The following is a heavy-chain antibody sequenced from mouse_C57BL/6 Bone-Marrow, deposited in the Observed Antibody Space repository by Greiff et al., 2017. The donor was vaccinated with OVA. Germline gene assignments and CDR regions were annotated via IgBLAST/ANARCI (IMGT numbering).Heavy chain of an antibody. D-gene: IGHD1-1*01. Sequence: ESGPGLVKPSQSLSLTCSVTGYSITSGYYWNWIRQFPGNKLEWMGYISYDGSNNYNPSLKNRISITRDTSKNQFFLKLNSVTTEDTATYYCARNYAPFAYWGQGTLVTVSA. CDR3: ARNYAPFAY. V-gene: IGHV3-6*01. J-gene: IGHJ3*01. CDR1: GYSITSGYY. CDR2: ISYDGSN.